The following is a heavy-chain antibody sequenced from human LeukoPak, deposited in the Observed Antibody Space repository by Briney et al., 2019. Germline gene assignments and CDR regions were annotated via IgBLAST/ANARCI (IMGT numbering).Heavy chain of an antibody. CDR2: SGSGGST. CDR3: ARVHTVVTPFDS. D-gene: IGHD4-23*01. CDR1: GFTFSSYG. J-gene: IGHJ4*02. V-gene: IGHV3-23*01. Sequence: GGSLRLSCAASGFTFSSYGMSWVRQAPGKGLEWVSASGSGGSTYYADSVKGRFTISRDNAKSSLYLQMNSLRAEDTAVYYCARVHTVVTPFDSWGQGTLVTVSS.